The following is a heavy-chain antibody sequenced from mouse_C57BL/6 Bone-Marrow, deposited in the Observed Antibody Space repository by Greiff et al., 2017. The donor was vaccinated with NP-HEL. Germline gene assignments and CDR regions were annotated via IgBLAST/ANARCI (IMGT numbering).Heavy chain of an antibody. V-gene: IGHV1-81*01. J-gene: IGHJ3*01. Sequence: VKVVESGAELARPGASVKLSCKASGYTFTSYGISWVKQRTGQGLEWIGEIYPRGGNTYYNEKFKGKATLTADKSSSTAYMELRSLTSEDSAVYFCASRFAYWGQGTLVTVSA. CDR2: IYPRGGNT. CDR1: GYTFTSYG. CDR3: ASRFAY.